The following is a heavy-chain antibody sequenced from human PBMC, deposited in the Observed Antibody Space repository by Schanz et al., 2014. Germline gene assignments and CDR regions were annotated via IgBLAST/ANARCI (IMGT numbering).Heavy chain of an antibody. V-gene: IGHV3-53*01. J-gene: IGHJ4*02. Sequence: EVQLVESGGGLLQPGGSLRLSCAVSGFTVSSNYMSWVRQAPGKGLEWVSAMTGRGGGTYYADAVKGRFTISRDNSKNTLFLQMNSLRAEDTAVYYCERFQSPHQPFDYWGQGTLVTVSS. D-gene: IGHD2-2*01. CDR2: TGRGGGT. CDR1: GFTVSSNY. CDR3: ERFQSPHQPFDY.